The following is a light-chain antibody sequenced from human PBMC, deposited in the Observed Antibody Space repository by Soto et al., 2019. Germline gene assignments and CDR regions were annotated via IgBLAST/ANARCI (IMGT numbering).Light chain of an antibody. Sequence: QSALTQPASVSGSPGQSITISCTGTSSDVGGYNYVSWYQQHPGKVPKLMIYEVTNRPSGVANRFSGSKSGNTASLTISGLQAEDEADYYCSSYTSISTGVFGGGTKLTVL. J-gene: IGLJ3*02. CDR3: SSYTSISTGV. CDR1: SSDVGGYNY. CDR2: EVT. V-gene: IGLV2-14*01.